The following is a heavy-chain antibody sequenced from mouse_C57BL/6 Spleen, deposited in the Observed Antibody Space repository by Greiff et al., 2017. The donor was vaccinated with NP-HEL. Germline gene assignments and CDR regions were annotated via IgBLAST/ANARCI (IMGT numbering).Heavy chain of an antibody. D-gene: IGHD2-4*01. J-gene: IGHJ2*01. CDR1: EYEFPSHD. CDR3: RKRGRGLRQDYFDY. V-gene: IGHV5-2*01. Sequence: EVKVVESGGGLVQPGESLKLSCESNEYEFPSHDMSWVRKTPEKRLELVAAINSDGGSPYYPDTMESRFIISRDTTKKTLYLQMSSLRSEDTALYDCRKRGRGLRQDYFDYWGQGTTLTVSS. CDR2: INSDGGSP.